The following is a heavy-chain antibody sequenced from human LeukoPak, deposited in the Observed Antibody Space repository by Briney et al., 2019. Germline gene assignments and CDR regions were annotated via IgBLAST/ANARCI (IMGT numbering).Heavy chain of an antibody. D-gene: IGHD3-16*02. Sequence: PGRSLRLSCAASGFTFSSYAMHWVRQAPGKGLEWVAVISYDGSNKYYADSVKGRFTISRDNSKNTLYLQMNSLRAEDTAVYYCARDRQTKIGGVIVYWGQGTLVTVSS. J-gene: IGHJ4*02. V-gene: IGHV3-30-3*01. CDR2: ISYDGSNK. CDR3: ARDRQTKIGGVIVY. CDR1: GFTFSSYA.